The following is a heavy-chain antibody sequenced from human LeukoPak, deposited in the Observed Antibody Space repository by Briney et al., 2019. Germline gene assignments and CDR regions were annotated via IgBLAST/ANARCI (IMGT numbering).Heavy chain of an antibody. CDR3: TRDGGSFCDFDY. J-gene: IGHJ4*01. Sequence: PGGSLGLSCVASGFSFRNYAIHWVRQAPGKGLEYVSVINTDGRITYYADSVKGRFTISRDNSKNTVYLQMGSLRGEDMAVYYCTRDGGSFCDFDYWGQEPWSPSPQ. CDR2: INTDGRIT. D-gene: IGHD1-26*01. CDR1: GFSFRNYA. V-gene: IGHV3-64*02.